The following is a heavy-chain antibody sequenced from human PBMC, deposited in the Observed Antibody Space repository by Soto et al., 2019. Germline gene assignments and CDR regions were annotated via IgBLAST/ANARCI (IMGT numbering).Heavy chain of an antibody. CDR2: VNPSGGST. J-gene: IGHJ1*01. Sequence: ASVKVSCKASGYIFTAYSMHWVRRAPGQGLEWMGVVNPSGGSTNYAQKFQGRITLTRDTSRNTVYMDLSSLTSEDTAVYYCAREENCSDGICYSEYSQRWGPATLVTVSS. V-gene: IGHV1-46*01. CDR1: GYIFTAYS. CDR3: AREENCSDGICYSEYSQR. D-gene: IGHD2-15*01.